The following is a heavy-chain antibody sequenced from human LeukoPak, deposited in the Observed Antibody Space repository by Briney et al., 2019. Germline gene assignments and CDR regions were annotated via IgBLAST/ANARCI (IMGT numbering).Heavy chain of an antibody. CDR3: ARTVGTYYFDY. Sequence: GGSLRLSCAASGFTVSSNYMSWVRQAPGKGLEWVSIIYSGGSTYYADSVKGGFTLSRDYFQNTLYLQMNSLRAEDTAVYYCARTVGTYYFDYWGQGTLVTVSS. J-gene: IGHJ4*02. CDR1: GFTVSSNY. CDR2: IYSGGST. V-gene: IGHV3-66*01. D-gene: IGHD1-26*01.